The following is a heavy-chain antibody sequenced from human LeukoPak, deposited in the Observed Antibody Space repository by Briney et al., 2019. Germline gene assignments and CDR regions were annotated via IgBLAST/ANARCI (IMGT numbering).Heavy chain of an antibody. Sequence: GGSLRLSCEASGLTFSNTWMTWVRRAPGKGLEWVGRIFRNSDTMETEYVIPVKGRFTISRDDSKNTMFLQMNSLTTEDTAVYYCCAYMFGFGGDFWGQGIPVTVSS. CDR3: CAYMFGFGGDF. CDR2: IFRNSDTMET. V-gene: IGHV3-15*01. J-gene: IGHJ4*02. D-gene: IGHD3-16*01. CDR1: GLTFSNTW.